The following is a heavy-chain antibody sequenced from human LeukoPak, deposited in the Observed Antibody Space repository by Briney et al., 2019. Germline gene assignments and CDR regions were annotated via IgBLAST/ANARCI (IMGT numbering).Heavy chain of an antibody. CDR3: ATQDSSHY. J-gene: IGHJ4*02. CDR2: IRYSESA. Sequence: PSETLSLTCTVSGDTVSSTNYYWGWIRQPPGRGLEWIASIRYSESAYYSPSLKSRATISVDTSKNQFSLRLRSLTATDTAVYYCATQDSSHYWGQGTLVTVSS. V-gene: IGHV4-39*01. D-gene: IGHD3-22*01. CDR1: GDTVSSTNYY.